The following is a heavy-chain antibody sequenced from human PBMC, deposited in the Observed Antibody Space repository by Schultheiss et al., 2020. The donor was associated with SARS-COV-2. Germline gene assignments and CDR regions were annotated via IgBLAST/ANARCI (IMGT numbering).Heavy chain of an antibody. V-gene: IGHV2-26*01. Sequence: SGPTLVKPTETLTLTCTVSGFSLSNARMSVSWIRQPPGKALEWLAHIFSNDDKSYSTSLKTRLTISKDTSKNQVVLTMTNMDPVDTATYYCARIPMVRGVTASYYGMDVWGQGTTVTVSS. D-gene: IGHD3-10*01. J-gene: IGHJ6*02. CDR3: ARIPMVRGVTASYYGMDV. CDR1: GFSLSNARMS. CDR2: IFSNDDK.